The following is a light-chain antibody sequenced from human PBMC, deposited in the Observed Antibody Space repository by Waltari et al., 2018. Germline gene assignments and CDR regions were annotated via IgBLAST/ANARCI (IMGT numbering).Light chain of an antibody. CDR2: DAS. J-gene: IGKJ4*01. V-gene: IGKV3-15*01. Sequence: EIVMTQSPVILSVSPGDGATLSCRASQNVGSDLAWYQQKPGQPPRLLIYDASPRASDIPARFSGRGSGTEFTLTISSLQSEDFAIYYCQQYNERPPLTFGGGTKVDIK. CDR3: QQYNERPPLT. CDR1: QNVGSD.